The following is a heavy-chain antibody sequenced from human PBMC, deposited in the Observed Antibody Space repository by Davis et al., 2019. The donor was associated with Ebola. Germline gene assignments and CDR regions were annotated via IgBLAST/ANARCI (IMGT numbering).Heavy chain of an antibody. CDR3: AKDRGGYCTGVSCFIDY. Sequence: GGSLRLSCAASGFTFSSYGMHWVRQAPGKGLEWVSAISGSGSNTYYADSVKGRFTISRDNSKNTLYLQMNSLRADDTAVYYCAKDRGGYCTGVSCFIDYWGQGTLVTVSS. CDR2: ISGSGSNT. CDR1: GFTFSSYG. V-gene: IGHV3-23*01. D-gene: IGHD2-15*01. J-gene: IGHJ4*02.